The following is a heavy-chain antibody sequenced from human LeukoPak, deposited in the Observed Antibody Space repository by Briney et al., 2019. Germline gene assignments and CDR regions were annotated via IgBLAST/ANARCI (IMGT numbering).Heavy chain of an antibody. D-gene: IGHD3-16*02. CDR3: ARDKLGLGELSLYDQ. J-gene: IGHJ5*02. CDR2: MNPNSGGT. Sequence: ASVKVSCKASGYTLTEYYMHWVRQAPGQGLEWMGWMNPNSGGTKYAQKFQGRVTMTRDTSISTAYMELSGLRSDDTAMYYCARDKLGLGELSLYDQWGQGTLVTVFS. V-gene: IGHV1-2*02. CDR1: GYTLTEYY.